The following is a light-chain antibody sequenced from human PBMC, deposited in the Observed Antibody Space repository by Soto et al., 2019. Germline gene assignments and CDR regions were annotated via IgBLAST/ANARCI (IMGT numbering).Light chain of an antibody. V-gene: IGLV1-51*01. CDR2: DNN. J-gene: IGLJ3*02. CDR1: SSNIGNHY. CDR3: GTWDTSLSTGWV. Sequence: QSVLTQPPSVSAAPGQKDTISCSGSSSNIGNHYVSWYQQVPGTAPKLLIYDNNKRPSGIPDRFSVSNSGTSATLGITGLQTGYEADYYCGTWDTSLSTGWVFGGGTKQTVL.